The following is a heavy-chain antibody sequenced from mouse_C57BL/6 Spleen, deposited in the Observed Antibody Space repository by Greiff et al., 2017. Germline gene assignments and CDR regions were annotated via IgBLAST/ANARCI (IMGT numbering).Heavy chain of an antibody. Sequence: EVMLVESGGGLVKPGGSLKLSCAASGFTFSSYTMSWVRQTPEKRLEWVATISGGGGNTYYPDSVKGRFTISRDNAKNTLYLQMSSLRSEDTALYYCARLATGYWYFDVWGTGTTVTVSS. D-gene: IGHD4-1*02. J-gene: IGHJ1*03. CDR1: GFTFSSYT. CDR3: ARLATGYWYFDV. V-gene: IGHV5-9*01. CDR2: ISGGGGNT.